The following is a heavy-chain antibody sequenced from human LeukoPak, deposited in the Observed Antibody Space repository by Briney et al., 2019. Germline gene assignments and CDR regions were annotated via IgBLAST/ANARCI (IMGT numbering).Heavy chain of an antibody. CDR3: ARDSLQSDFPTLIRQQLELDY. Sequence: GGSLRLSCAASGFTFSSYAMHWVRQAPGKGLEWVAVISYDGSNKYYADSVKGRFTISRDNSNNPLYLQMNSLRAEDTAVYYCARDSLQSDFPTLIRQQLELDYWGQGTLVTVSS. CDR1: GFTFSSYA. V-gene: IGHV3-30-3*01. CDR2: ISYDGSNK. D-gene: IGHD6-13*01. J-gene: IGHJ4*02.